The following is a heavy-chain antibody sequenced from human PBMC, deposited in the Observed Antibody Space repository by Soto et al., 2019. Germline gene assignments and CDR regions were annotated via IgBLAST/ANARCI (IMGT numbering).Heavy chain of an antibody. J-gene: IGHJ5*02. Sequence: SETLSLTCTVSGGSISSSSYYWGWIRQPPGKGLEWIGSIYYSGSTYYNPSLKSRVTISVDTSKNQFSLKLSSVTAADTAVYYCARSIAVAGTLRGGWFDPWGQGTLV. CDR1: GGSISSSSYY. D-gene: IGHD6-19*01. CDR3: ARSIAVAGTLRGGWFDP. CDR2: IYYSGST. V-gene: IGHV4-39*01.